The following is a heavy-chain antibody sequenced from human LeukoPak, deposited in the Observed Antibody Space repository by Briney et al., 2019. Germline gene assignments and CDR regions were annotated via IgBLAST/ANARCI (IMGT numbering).Heavy chain of an antibody. CDR2: VNHSGST. V-gene: IGHV4-34*01. CDR1: GESFSGYY. D-gene: IGHD2-8*02. Sequence: SETLSLTCAVYGESFSGYYWSWIRQPPGKGLEWIGEVNHSGSTNYNPSLKSRVTISVNTSKNQFSLKLRSVTAADTAVYYCARGGPGHHLVLVYWGQGTLVTVSS. CDR3: ARGGPGHHLVLVY. J-gene: IGHJ4*02.